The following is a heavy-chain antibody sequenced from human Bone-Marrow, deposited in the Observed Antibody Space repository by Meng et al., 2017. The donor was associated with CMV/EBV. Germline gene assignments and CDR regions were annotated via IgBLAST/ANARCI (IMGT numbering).Heavy chain of an antibody. CDR1: GDSINSGDYY. Sequence: VQLQASGPGLVKPSQTLSLTCSVSGDSINSGDYYWSWIRQPPGKGLEWIGYIYYSGSTYYNPSLESRLTISVDTSKNQFSLNLSSVTAADTAVYFCAKLSGSGTTSSGYHYAFDSWGQGTLVTVSS. J-gene: IGHJ4*02. CDR3: AKLSGSGTTSSGYHYAFDS. CDR2: IYYSGST. D-gene: IGHD3-22*01. V-gene: IGHV4-30-4*08.